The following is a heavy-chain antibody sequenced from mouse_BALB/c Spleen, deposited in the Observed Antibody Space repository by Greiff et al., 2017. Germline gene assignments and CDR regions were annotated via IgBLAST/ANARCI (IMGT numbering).Heavy chain of an antibody. CDR3: ARENYDGYYGGAMDY. CDR2: ISYDGSN. V-gene: IGHV3-6*02. J-gene: IGHJ4*01. Sequence: EVKLQESGPGLVKPSQSLSLTCSVTGYSITSGYYWNWIRQFPGNKLEWMGYISYDGSNNYNPSLKNRISITRDTSKNQFFLKLNSVTTEDTATYYCARENYDGYYGGAMDYWGQGTSVTVSS. D-gene: IGHD2-3*01. CDR1: GYSITSGYY.